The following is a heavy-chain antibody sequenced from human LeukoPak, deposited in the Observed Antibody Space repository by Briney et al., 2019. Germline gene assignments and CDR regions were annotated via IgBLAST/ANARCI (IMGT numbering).Heavy chain of an antibody. Sequence: SETLSLTCTVSGVSITNYSWSWIRQPPGKGLEWIGYIHYTGGTNYNPSLRSRVTMSVDTFKNQFSLKLSFVTAADTAVYYCARGTVTTGYFDYWGQGNLVTVSS. CDR1: GVSITNYS. D-gene: IGHD4-11*01. CDR2: IHYTGGT. CDR3: ARGTVTTGYFDY. J-gene: IGHJ4*02. V-gene: IGHV4-59*01.